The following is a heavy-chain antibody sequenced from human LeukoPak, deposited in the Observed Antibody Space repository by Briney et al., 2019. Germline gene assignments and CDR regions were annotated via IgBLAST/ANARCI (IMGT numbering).Heavy chain of an antibody. CDR2: INHSGST. CDR1: GGSFSGYY. J-gene: IGHJ3*02. Sequence: SETLSLTCAVYGGSFSGYYWSWIRQPPGKGLEWIGEINHSGSTNYNPSLKSRVTISVDTSKNQFSLKLSSVTAADTAVYYCAGRYSSSWYRLWRSAFDIWGQGTMATVSS. CDR3: AGRYSSSWYRLWRSAFDI. V-gene: IGHV4-34*01. D-gene: IGHD6-13*01.